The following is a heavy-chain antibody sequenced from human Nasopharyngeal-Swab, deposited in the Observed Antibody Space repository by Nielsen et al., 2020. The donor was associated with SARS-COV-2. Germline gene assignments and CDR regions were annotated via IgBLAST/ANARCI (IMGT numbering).Heavy chain of an antibody. CDR1: GYSISSGYY. J-gene: IGHJ4*02. CDR2: IYHSGST. V-gene: IGHV4-38-2*02. CDR3: ASTPLFYYGSGSYYTD. Sequence: SETLSLTCTVSGYSISSGYYWGWIRQPPGKGLEWIGSIYHSGSTYYNPSLKSRVTISVDTSKNQFSLKLSSVTAVDTAVYYCASTPLFYYGSGSYYTDWGQGTLVTVSS. D-gene: IGHD3-10*01.